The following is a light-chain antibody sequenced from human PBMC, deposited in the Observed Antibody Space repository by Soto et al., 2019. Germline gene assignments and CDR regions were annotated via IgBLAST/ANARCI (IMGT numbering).Light chain of an antibody. CDR1: SSDVGGYNY. CDR2: EVT. CDR3: SSYAGSSNFV. J-gene: IGLJ1*01. V-gene: IGLV2-8*01. Sequence: QSVLTQPTSASLSPGQSVTISCTGTSSDVGGYNYVSWYQQHPGKAPKLMIYEVTKRPSGVPDRFSGSKSGNTASLTVSGLQAEDEADYYCSSYAGSSNFVFGTGTKVTVL.